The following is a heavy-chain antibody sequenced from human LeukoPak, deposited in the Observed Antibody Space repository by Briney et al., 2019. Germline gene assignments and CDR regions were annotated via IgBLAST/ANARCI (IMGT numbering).Heavy chain of an antibody. CDR3: ATTMVRGVIASRSTIDY. Sequence: GVSLRLSCAASGFTFSSYAMSWVRQARGKGLEWVSASSGSGGSTYYADSVKGRFTISRDNSKNTLYLQMNSLRAEDTAVYYCATTMVRGVIASRSTIDYWGQGTLVTVSS. CDR2: SSGSGGST. D-gene: IGHD3-10*01. V-gene: IGHV3-23*01. CDR1: GFTFSSYA. J-gene: IGHJ4*02.